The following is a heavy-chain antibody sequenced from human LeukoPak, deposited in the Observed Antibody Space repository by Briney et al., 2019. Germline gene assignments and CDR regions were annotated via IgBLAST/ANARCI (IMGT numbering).Heavy chain of an antibody. J-gene: IGHJ4*02. Sequence: SETLSLTCTVSGGSISTYFWTWIRQPPGKGLEWVGYVYYSGSTKYNPSLKSRVTISVDTTKNQFSLKLSSVTAADTAVYYCARDSSYSQQLQPGYYFDFWGQGTVVSVSS. CDR1: GGSISTYF. D-gene: IGHD6-13*01. CDR3: ARDSSYSQQLQPGYYFDF. V-gene: IGHV4-59*01. CDR2: VYYSGST.